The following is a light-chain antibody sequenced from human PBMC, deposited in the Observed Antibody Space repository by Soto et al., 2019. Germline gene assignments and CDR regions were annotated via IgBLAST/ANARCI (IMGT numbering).Light chain of an antibody. CDR2: ATS. CDR3: QQANSFPPA. V-gene: IGKV1-12*01. J-gene: IGKJ5*01. Sequence: DIQMTQSPSSVSASVGDRVTITCRASQGISSWLAWYQQKPGKAPKLLIYATSSLQSGVPSRFGNNKTRTDFTLTISSLQPEDFATYYCQQANSFPPAFGQGTRLEIK. CDR1: QGISSW.